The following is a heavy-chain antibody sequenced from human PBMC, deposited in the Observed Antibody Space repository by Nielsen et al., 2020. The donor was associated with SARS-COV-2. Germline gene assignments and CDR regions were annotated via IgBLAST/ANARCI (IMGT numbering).Heavy chain of an antibody. CDR3: ARSLAAPRSDYMDV. CDR2: IYPGDSDT. D-gene: IGHD6-6*01. V-gene: IGHV5-51*01. CDR1: GYSFTSYW. J-gene: IGHJ6*03. Sequence: KVSCKGSGYSFTSYWIGWVRQMPGKGLEWVGIIYPGDSDTRYSPSFQGQVTISADKSISTAYLQWSSLKASDTAMYYCARSLAAPRSDYMDVWGKGTTVTVSS.